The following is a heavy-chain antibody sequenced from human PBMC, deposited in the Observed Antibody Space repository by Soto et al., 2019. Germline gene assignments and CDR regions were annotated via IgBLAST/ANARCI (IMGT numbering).Heavy chain of an antibody. CDR1: GYAFTSYA. Sequence: ASVKVDCKASGYAFTSYAMHWVRQAPGQRLEWMGWINAGNGNTKYSQKFQGRVTITRDTSASTAYMELSSLRSEDTAVYYCARVAVTTFRALPDTGQHYDYWGQGTLVTVPS. V-gene: IGHV1-3*01. CDR3: ARVAVTTFRALPDTGQHYDY. J-gene: IGHJ4*02. D-gene: IGHD4-17*01. CDR2: INAGNGNT.